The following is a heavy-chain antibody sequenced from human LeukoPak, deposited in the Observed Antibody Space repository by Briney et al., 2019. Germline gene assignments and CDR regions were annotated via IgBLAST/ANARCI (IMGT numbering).Heavy chain of an antibody. CDR3: AKDRLLWFGELLPPYYFDY. Sequence: PGGSLRLSCAASGFTFSSYGMHWVRQAPGKGLECVAFIRYDGSNKYYADSVKGRFTISRDNSKNTLYLQMNSLRAEDTAVYYCAKDRLLWFGELLPPYYFDYWGQGTLVTVSS. V-gene: IGHV3-30*02. CDR2: IRYDGSNK. J-gene: IGHJ4*02. CDR1: GFTFSSYG. D-gene: IGHD3-10*01.